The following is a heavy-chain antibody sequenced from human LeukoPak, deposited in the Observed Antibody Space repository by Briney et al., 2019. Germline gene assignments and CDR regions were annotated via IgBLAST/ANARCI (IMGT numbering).Heavy chain of an antibody. CDR2: ISYDGSDK. D-gene: IGHD4-17*01. J-gene: IGHJ6*02. V-gene: IGHV3-30*18. CDR1: GFTFSSYG. CDR3: AKEHGDRGYYYYGMNV. Sequence: PGRSLRLSCAASGFTFSSYGMHWVRQAPGKGLEWVAVISYDGSDKYYADSVKGRFTISRDNPKNTMYLQMNSLRVEGTAVYYCAKEHGDRGYYYYGMNVWGQGTTVTVSS.